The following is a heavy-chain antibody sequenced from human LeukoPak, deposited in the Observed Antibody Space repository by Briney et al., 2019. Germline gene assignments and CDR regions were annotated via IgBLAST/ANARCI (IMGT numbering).Heavy chain of an antibody. CDR3: AKDSTTSGSYYGMDV. D-gene: IGHD3-3*01. CDR1: GFAFNNYV. Sequence: GGSLRLSCAASGFAFNNYVMNWVRQAPGKGLEWVSSISDSGRRTSYTDYVKGRFVISRDNSKNTLYLQVNSLRADDTAVYYCAKDSTTSGSYYGMDVWGPGTTVTVSS. CDR2: ISDSGRRT. J-gene: IGHJ6*02. V-gene: IGHV3-23*01.